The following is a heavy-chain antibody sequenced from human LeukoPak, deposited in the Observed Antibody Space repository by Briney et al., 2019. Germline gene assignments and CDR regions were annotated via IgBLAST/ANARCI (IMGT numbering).Heavy chain of an antibody. CDR2: ISYDGSDK. CDR3: AKDGSGVVAASD. D-gene: IGHD2-15*01. V-gene: IGHV3-30*18. J-gene: IGHJ4*02. CDR1: GFTFSRYG. Sequence: GGSLRLSCAASGFTFSRYGMHWVRQAPGKGLEWVAVISYDGSDKYYADAVKGRFTISRDDSKNTLYLQMNSLRAEDTAVYYCAKDGSGVVAASDWGQGTLVTVSS.